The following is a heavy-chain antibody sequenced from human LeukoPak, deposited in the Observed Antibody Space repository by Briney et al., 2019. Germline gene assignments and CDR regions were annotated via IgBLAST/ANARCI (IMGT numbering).Heavy chain of an antibody. CDR3: ARLGSSWYFDY. Sequence: PSETLSLTCTVSGGSISSYYWSWIRQPPGKGLEWIGYIYYSGSTNYNPSLKSLVTISLDTSKNQFSLKLSSVAAADTAVYYCARLGSSWYFDYWGQGTLVTVSS. D-gene: IGHD6-13*01. V-gene: IGHV4-59*01. J-gene: IGHJ4*02. CDR2: IYYSGST. CDR1: GGSISSYY.